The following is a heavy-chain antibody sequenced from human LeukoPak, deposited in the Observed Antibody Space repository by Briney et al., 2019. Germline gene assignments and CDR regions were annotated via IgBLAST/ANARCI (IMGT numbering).Heavy chain of an antibody. Sequence: GGSLRLSCAASGFTFSSYGMHWVRQAPGKGLEWVAVIWYDGSNKYYADSVKGRFTISRDNSKNTLYLQMNSLRAEDTAVYYCAREGFPPKISDFWSGLGPYYYYGMDVWGQGTTVTVSS. CDR3: AREGFPPKISDFWSGLGPYYYYGMDV. CDR1: GFTFSSYG. D-gene: IGHD3-3*01. CDR2: IWYDGSNK. V-gene: IGHV3-33*01. J-gene: IGHJ6*02.